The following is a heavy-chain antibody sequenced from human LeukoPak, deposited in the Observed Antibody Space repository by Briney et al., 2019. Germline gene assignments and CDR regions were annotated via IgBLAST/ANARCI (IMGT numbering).Heavy chain of an antibody. Sequence: GESLMISCKGSGYRFANYWIGWVRQMPGKGLEWMGIIYPGDSDTKYSPSFQGQVTISADKSNSTAYLQWSSLKASDTATYYCARHFIAAAAPDYWGQGTLVTVSS. V-gene: IGHV5-51*01. CDR2: IYPGDSDT. J-gene: IGHJ4*02. D-gene: IGHD6-13*01. CDR1: GYRFANYW. CDR3: ARHFIAAAAPDY.